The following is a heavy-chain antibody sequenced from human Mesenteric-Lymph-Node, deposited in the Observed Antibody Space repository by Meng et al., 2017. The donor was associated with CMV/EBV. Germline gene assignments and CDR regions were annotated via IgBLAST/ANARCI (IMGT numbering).Heavy chain of an antibody. CDR2: VHYTGST. V-gene: IGHV4-39*01. CDR1: GDAISSFYY. CDR3: ARPFPSWQSPRLDPFGA. J-gene: IGHJ5*02. Sequence: LLLRESGPGQVTPSATLSPSFTVSGDAISSFYYWGWIRQPPGRGLEWIGSVHYTGSTYYSPSLKSRVTVSVDTSKNQFSLRLTSVTAADTAVYYCARPFPSWQSPRLDPFGAWGQGTLVTVSS. D-gene: IGHD6-19*01.